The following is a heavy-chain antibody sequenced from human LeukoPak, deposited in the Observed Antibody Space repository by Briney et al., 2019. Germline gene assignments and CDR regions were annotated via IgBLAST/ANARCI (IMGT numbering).Heavy chain of an antibody. Sequence: QPGGSLRLSCAASGFTFSSYAMHWVRQAPGKGLEWVAVISYDGSNKYYADSVKGRFTISRDNAKNSLYLQLNSLRAEDTAVYFCARVWDPDYYDRSGSFDYWGQGTLVTVSS. CDR3: ARVWDPDYYDRSGSFDY. CDR1: GFTFSSYA. J-gene: IGHJ4*02. CDR2: ISYDGSNK. D-gene: IGHD3-22*01. V-gene: IGHV3-30*04.